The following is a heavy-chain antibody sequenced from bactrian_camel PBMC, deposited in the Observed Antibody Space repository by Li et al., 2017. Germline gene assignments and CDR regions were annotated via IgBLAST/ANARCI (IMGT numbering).Heavy chain of an antibody. CDR3: AAADDGGWFDLLTPNRYNH. CDR2: IDSDGVT. J-gene: IGHJ4*01. Sequence: VQLVESGGGSVQGGGSLRLSCAASGIIDSSYWMAWFRESPENPRAREGVARIDSDGVTYYAESAKGRFTISQDNAKTTVYLQMNSLKPSDSAMYSCAAADDGGWFDLLTPNRYNHWGRGTQVTVS. D-gene: IGHD7*01. V-gene: IGHV3S6*01. CDR1: GIIDSSYW.